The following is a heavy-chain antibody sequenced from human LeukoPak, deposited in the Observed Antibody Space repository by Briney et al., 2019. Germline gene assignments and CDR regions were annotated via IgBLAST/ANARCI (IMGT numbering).Heavy chain of an antibody. D-gene: IGHD3-3*01. J-gene: IGHJ6*02. CDR1: GYTFTGYY. CDR2: INPNSGGT. Sequence: GASVKVSCKASGYTFTGYYMHWVRQAPGQGLEWMGRINPNSGGTNYAQKFQGRVTMTRDTSISTAYMELSRLRSDDTAVYYCARGQVDFWSGYYEIFDYYYGMDVWGQGTTVTVSS. CDR3: ARGQVDFWSGYYEIFDYYYGMDV. V-gene: IGHV1-2*06.